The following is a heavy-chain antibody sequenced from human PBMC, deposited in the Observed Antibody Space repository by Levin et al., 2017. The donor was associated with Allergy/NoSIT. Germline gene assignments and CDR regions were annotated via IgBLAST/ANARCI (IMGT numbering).Heavy chain of an antibody. CDR3: AREQRSRIAVAGLREWDSNNGMDV. CDR2: IFYSGRT. Sequence: GSLRLSCTASGGSISSTSFFWGWIRQSPGKGLEWIGSIFYSGRTHYNPSLKSRVAISVDTSKNQFSLQLSSVTAADTAVYYCAREQRSRIAVAGLREWDSNNGMDVWGQGTTVTVYS. CDR1: GGSISSTSFF. D-gene: IGHD6-19*01. J-gene: IGHJ6*01. V-gene: IGHV4-39*07.